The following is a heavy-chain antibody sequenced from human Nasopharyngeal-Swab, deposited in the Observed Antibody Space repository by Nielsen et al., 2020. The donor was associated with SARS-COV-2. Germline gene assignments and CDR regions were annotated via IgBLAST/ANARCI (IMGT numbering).Heavy chain of an antibody. Sequence: SCAASGFTFDDYAMHWVRQAPGKGLEWVSGITWNGGIGYADSVRGRFTISRDNARNSLYLQMNSLRPEDTALYYCTKGRADYSNPSFDNWGQGTLVTVS. CDR3: TKGRADYSNPSFDN. CDR1: GFTFDDYA. V-gene: IGHV3-9*01. D-gene: IGHD4-11*01. J-gene: IGHJ4*02. CDR2: ITWNGGI.